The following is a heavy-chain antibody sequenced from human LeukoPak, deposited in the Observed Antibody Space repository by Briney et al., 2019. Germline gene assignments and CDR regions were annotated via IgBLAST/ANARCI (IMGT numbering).Heavy chain of an antibody. Sequence: PGGSLRLSCAASGFTFRAYAMSWVRQAPGKGLEWVSGISGSGGEHIYYADSVKGRFIISRDDSKNTLYLQMNSLGAEDTAVYYCAKDAPLSEFGELFPNWFDPWGQGTLVTVSS. D-gene: IGHD3-10*01. CDR1: GFTFRAYA. J-gene: IGHJ5*02. V-gene: IGHV3-23*01. CDR2: ISGSGGEH. CDR3: AKDAPLSEFGELFPNWFDP.